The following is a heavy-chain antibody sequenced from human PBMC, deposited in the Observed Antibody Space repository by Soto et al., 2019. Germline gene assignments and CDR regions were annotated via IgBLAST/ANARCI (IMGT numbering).Heavy chain of an antibody. V-gene: IGHV1-3*01. Sequence: ASVKVSCKASGYTFTSYAMHWVCQAPGQRLEWMGWINAGNGNTKYSQKFQGRVTITRDTSASTAYMELSSLRSEDTAVYYCARVLYGGYDPYFDYWGQGTLVTVSS. CDR3: ARVLYGGYDPYFDY. J-gene: IGHJ4*02. D-gene: IGHD5-12*01. CDR1: GYTFTSYA. CDR2: INAGNGNT.